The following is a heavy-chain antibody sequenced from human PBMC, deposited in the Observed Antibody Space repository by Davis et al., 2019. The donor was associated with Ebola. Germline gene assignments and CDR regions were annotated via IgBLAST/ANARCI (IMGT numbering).Heavy chain of an antibody. CDR3: AKYYQGGPSRWFDP. Sequence: PGGSLRLSCAASGFSFTTYAMSWVRQAPGKGLEWVSTIGGGGDTHYTDSVTGRFTISRDVSKNTLYLQMNSLRAEDTAIYYCAKYYQGGPSRWFDPWGQGTLVTVSS. V-gene: IGHV3-23*01. CDR1: GFSFTTYA. CDR2: IGGGGDT. J-gene: IGHJ5*02. D-gene: IGHD3-10*01.